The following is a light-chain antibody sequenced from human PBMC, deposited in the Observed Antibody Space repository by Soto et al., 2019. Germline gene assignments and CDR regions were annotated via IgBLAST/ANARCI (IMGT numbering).Light chain of an antibody. CDR3: QKYNSAPCT. CDR2: DAL. Sequence: EIQMTHSPSSLSSSPGDTVTLTCRASHDVSNYLAWYQQRPGETPKLLIYDALILQPGVPSRFSGSRSGTDFTLTISSLQPEDVATYYCQKYNSAPCTFGQGTKVDIK. J-gene: IGKJ1*01. V-gene: IGKV1-27*01. CDR1: HDVSNY.